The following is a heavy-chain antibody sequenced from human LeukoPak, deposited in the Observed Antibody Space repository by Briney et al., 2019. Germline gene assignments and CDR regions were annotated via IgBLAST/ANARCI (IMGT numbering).Heavy chain of an antibody. CDR1: GSSISSGDYY. J-gene: IGHJ4*02. Sequence: PSQTLSLTCTVSGSSISSGDYYWSWIRQPPGKGLEWIGYIYYSGSTYYNPSLKSRVTISVDTSKNQFSLKLSSVTAADTAVYYCARDGGYCSGGSCTASLLNYWGQGTLVTVSS. V-gene: IGHV4-30-4*08. D-gene: IGHD2-15*01. CDR3: ARDGGYCSGGSCTASLLNY. CDR2: IYYSGST.